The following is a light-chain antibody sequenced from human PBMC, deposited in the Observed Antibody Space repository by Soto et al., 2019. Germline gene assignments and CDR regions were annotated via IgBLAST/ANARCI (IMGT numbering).Light chain of an antibody. CDR2: GAF. J-gene: IGKJ5*01. Sequence: EIVLTQSPATLSLYPGERATLSCRASQSVSSYVAWYQQKPGQAPRLLIYGAFNRATGIPARFSGSWSGADFTLTISSLEPEDFAIYYCQQRNTWPPVTFGQGTLLEIK. V-gene: IGKV3-11*01. CDR3: QQRNTWPPVT. CDR1: QSVSSY.